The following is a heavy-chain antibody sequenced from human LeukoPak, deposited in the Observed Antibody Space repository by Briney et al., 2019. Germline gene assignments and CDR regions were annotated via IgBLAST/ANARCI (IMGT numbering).Heavy chain of an antibody. CDR2: IYTSGSS. V-gene: IGHV4-4*07. CDR3: ARERTYYYGSGSYASPRPANYNWFDP. Sequence: SETLSLTCTVSGGSISSYYGSWTRQPAGKGLEWIGRIYTSGSSNFNPSLKGLGTMSVDTSKNQFSLKLSSVTPAETAVYYCARERTYYYGSGSYASPRPANYNWFDPWGQGTLVTVSS. D-gene: IGHD3-10*01. CDR1: GGSISSYY. J-gene: IGHJ5*02.